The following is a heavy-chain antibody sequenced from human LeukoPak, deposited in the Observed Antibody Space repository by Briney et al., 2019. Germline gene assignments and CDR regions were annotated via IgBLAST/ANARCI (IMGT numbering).Heavy chain of an antibody. J-gene: IGHJ4*02. CDR2: INPNSGAT. V-gene: IGHV1-2*06. Sequence: ASVKVSCKASGYTFTVYIIHCVRQAPRQGVEWMGRINPNSGATDYAQKFQGRVTMTRDTSISTAYMELSSLKSDDTAVYYCAKIGSSHDFDYWGQGTLITVSS. CDR3: AKIGSSHDFDY. D-gene: IGHD1-26*01. CDR1: GYTFTVYI.